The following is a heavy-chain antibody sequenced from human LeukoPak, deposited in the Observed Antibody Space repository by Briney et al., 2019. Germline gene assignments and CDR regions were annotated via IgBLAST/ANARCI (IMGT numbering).Heavy chain of an antibody. CDR3: VRDAGSDTRDWYFDL. CDR2: ICPDVRRK. D-gene: IGHD6-19*01. Sequence: PGGSLRLSCAASEFTLSTYCMHWVRQAPGKGLVWVSRICPDVRRKGYADSVEGRFTISRDNAKSTLYPNMNSLRAEDSARYYCVRDAGSDTRDWYFDLWGRGTLVAVSS. V-gene: IGHV3-74*01. CDR1: EFTLSTYC. J-gene: IGHJ2*01.